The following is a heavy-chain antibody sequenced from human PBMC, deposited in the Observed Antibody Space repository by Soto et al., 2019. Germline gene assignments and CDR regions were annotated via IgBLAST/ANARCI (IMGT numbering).Heavy chain of an antibody. Sequence: QVQLVQSGAEVKKPGSSVKVSCKASGGTFSSYAISWVRQAPGQGLEWMGGIIPIFGTANYAQKFQGRVTITADESTSTAYMELSSLRSEDTAVYYCARGCPRNYDILTGYYTFGYWGQGTLVTVSS. D-gene: IGHD3-9*01. CDR1: GGTFSSYA. CDR2: IIPIFGTA. J-gene: IGHJ4*02. V-gene: IGHV1-69*01. CDR3: ARGCPRNYDILTGYYTFGY.